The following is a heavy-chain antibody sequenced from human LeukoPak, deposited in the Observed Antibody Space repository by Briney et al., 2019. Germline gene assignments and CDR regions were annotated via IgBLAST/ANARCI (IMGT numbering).Heavy chain of an antibody. CDR1: GYTFTSYY. J-gene: IGHJ4*02. CDR3: ARDLVREGMVFDY. D-gene: IGHD3-10*01. Sequence: ATVKVSCKASGYTFTSYYMHWVRQAPGQGLEWMGIINPSGGSTSYAQKFQGRVTMTRDTSTSTVYMELSSLRSEDTAVYYCARDLVREGMVFDYWGEGTLVTASA. V-gene: IGHV1-46*01. CDR2: INPSGGST.